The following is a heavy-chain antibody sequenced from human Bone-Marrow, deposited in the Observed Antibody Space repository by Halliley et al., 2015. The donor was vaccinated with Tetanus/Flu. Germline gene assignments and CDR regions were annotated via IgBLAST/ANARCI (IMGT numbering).Heavy chain of an antibody. CDR1: GGSISTYY. D-gene: IGHD2-21*02. J-gene: IGHJ4*02. CDR2: INHRGST. Sequence: TLSLTCTVSGGSISTYYWSWIRQPPGKGLEWIGEINHRGSTNYNPSLKSRVTISVDTSKNQFSLKLSSVTAADTAVYYCARGLAYCGGDCSGSFDYWGQGTLVTVSS. CDR3: ARGLAYCGGDCSGSFDY. V-gene: IGHV4-34*01.